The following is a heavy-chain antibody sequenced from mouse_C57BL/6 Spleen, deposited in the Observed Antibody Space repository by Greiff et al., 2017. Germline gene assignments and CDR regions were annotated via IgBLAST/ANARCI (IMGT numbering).Heavy chain of an antibody. V-gene: IGHV1-26*01. CDR2: INPNNGGT. CDR1: GYTFTDYY. J-gene: IGHJ3*01. CDR3: ARGSGYVWFAY. Sequence: EVKLQQSGPELVKPGASVKISCKASGYTFTDYYMNWVKQSHGKSLEWIGDINPNNGGTSYNQKFKGKATLTVDKSSSTAYMELRSLTSEDSAVYYCARGSGYVWFAYWGQGTLVTVSA. D-gene: IGHD3-2*02.